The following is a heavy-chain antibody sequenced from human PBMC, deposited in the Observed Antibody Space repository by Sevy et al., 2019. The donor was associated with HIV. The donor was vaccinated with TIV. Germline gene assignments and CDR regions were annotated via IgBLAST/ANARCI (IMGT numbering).Heavy chain of an antibody. J-gene: IGHJ6*02. V-gene: IGHV3-23*01. D-gene: IGHD3-3*01. CDR2: ISGSGGST. CDR3: AKGPSGDDFWSGYYMTYYGMDV. Sequence: GGSLRLSCAASGFTFSSYAMSWVRQAPGKGLKWVSAISGSGGSTYYADSVKGRFTISRDNSKNTLYLQMNSLRAEDTAVYYCAKGPSGDDFWSGYYMTYYGMDVWGQGTTVTVSS. CDR1: GFTFSSYA.